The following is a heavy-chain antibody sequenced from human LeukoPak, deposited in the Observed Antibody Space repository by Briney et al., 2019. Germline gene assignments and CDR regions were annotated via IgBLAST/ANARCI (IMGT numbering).Heavy chain of an antibody. CDR1: GGSISSYY. CDR2: IYTSGST. J-gene: IGHJ3*02. D-gene: IGHD3-10*01. CDR3: ARLWVRSNAFDI. Sequence: SETLSLTCTVSGGSISSYYWSWIRQPAGKGLEWIGRIYTSGSTNYNPSLKSRVTMSIDTSKNQFSLKLSSVTAADTAVYYCARLWVRSNAFDIWGQGTMVTVSS. V-gene: IGHV4-4*07.